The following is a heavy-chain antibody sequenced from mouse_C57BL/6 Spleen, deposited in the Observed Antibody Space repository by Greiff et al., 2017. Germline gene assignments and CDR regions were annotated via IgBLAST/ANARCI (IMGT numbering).Heavy chain of an antibody. CDR3: AKKLDLLYYAMDY. CDR1: GFSLTSYG. CDR2: IWRGGST. J-gene: IGHJ4*01. D-gene: IGHD2-1*01. V-gene: IGHV2-5*01. Sequence: VQLQQPGPGLVQPSQSLSITCTVSGFSLTSYGVHWVRQSPGKGLEWLGVIWRGGSTDYNAAVMSRLSITKDNSKSQVFFKMNSLQAYDTAIYYYAKKLDLLYYAMDYWGQGTSVTFSA.